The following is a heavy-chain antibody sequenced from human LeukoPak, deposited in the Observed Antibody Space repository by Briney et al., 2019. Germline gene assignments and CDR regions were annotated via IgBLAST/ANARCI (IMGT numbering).Heavy chain of an antibody. D-gene: IGHD2-15*01. V-gene: IGHV4-59*01. J-gene: IGHJ6*03. CDR1: GGSISSYY. CDR2: IYYSGST. Sequence: ASGTLSLTCTVSGGSISSYYWSWIRQPPGKGLEWIGYIYYSGSTNYNPSLKSRVTISVDTSKNQFSLKLSSVTAADTSVYYCARGGWSYYYMDVWGKGTTVTVSS. CDR3: ARGGWSYYYMDV.